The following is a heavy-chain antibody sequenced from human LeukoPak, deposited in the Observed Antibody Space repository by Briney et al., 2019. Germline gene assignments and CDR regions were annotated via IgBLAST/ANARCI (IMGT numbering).Heavy chain of an antibody. CDR2: ISSSSSYT. CDR3: ARGGGYCSGWTCYGFDP. Sequence: PGGSLRLSCAASGFTFSDYYMSWIRQAPGKGLEWVSYISSSSSYTNYADSVKGRFNISRDNAKNSLYLQMNSLRADDSAVYYCARGGGYCSGWTCYGFDPWRQGTQVTVSS. V-gene: IGHV3-11*06. CDR1: GFTFSDYY. D-gene: IGHD2-15*01. J-gene: IGHJ5*02.